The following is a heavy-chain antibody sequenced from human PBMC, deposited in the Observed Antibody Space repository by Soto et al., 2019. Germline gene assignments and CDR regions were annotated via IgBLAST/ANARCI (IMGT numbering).Heavy chain of an antibody. CDR2: INPSGGST. CDR1: GYTFTSYY. D-gene: IGHD1-26*01. CDR3: ARGEGALSSYYYYGMDV. J-gene: IGHJ6*02. Sequence: ASVKVSCKASGYTFTSYYMHWMRQAPGQGLEWMGIINPSGGSTSYAQKFQGRVTMTRDTSTSTVYMELSSLRSEDTAVYYCARGEGALSSYYYYGMDVWGQGTTVTVSS. V-gene: IGHV1-46*01.